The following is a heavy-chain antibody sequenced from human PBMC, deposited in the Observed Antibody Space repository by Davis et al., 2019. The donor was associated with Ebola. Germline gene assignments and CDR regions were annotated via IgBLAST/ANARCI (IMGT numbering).Heavy chain of an antibody. CDR1: GYTFTSYY. CDR2: INPSGGST. CDR3: ARDQVRFLEWSPYGMDV. V-gene: IGHV1-46*01. Sequence: AASVKVSCKASGYTFTSYYMHWVRQAPGQGLEWMGIINPSGGSTSYAQKFQGRVTITADKSTSTAYMELSSLRSEDTAVYYCARDQVRFLEWSPYGMDVWGQGTTVTVSS. D-gene: IGHD3-3*01. J-gene: IGHJ6*02.